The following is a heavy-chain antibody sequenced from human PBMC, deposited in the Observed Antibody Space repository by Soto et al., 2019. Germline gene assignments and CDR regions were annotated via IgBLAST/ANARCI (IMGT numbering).Heavy chain of an antibody. CDR2: ISWNSGSI. D-gene: IGHD6-6*01. CDR3: AKDIFPNVEQLVLAGNDY. CDR1: GFTFDDYA. Sequence: GGSLRLSCAASGFTFDDYAMHWVRQAPGKGLEWVSGISWNSGSIGYADSVKGRFTISRDNAKNSLYLQMNSLRAEDTALYYCAKDIFPNVEQLVLAGNDYWGQGTLVTVSS. V-gene: IGHV3-9*01. J-gene: IGHJ4*02.